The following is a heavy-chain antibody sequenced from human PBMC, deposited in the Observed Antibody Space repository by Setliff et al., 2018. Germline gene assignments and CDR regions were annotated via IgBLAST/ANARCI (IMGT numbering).Heavy chain of an antibody. V-gene: IGHV3-30*02. J-gene: IGHJ4*02. Sequence: PGGSLRLSCASSGFTFGGSAMHWVRQAPGKGLEWVAFIWFDGSNKYYAASVKGRFTISRDNSKNTLYLQMNSLRPEDTAVYYCARTCSGSGCYAGLESWGQGTPVTVSS. CDR3: ARTCSGSGCYAGLES. D-gene: IGHD2-15*01. CDR2: IWFDGSNK. CDR1: GFTFGGSA.